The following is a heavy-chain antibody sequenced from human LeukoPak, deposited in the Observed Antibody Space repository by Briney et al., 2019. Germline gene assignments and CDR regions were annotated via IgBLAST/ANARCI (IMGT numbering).Heavy chain of an antibody. Sequence: ASVKVSCKTSGYTVTGYYIYWVRQALGQGLEWMGWINPNSGGTNYAQKFQGRVTMTRDTSISTAYMELRRLRSDATAVYYGATSWGGGMDVWGQGTTVTVSS. CDR2: INPNSGGT. J-gene: IGHJ6*02. CDR3: ATSWGGGMDV. CDR1: GYTVTGYY. V-gene: IGHV1-2*02. D-gene: IGHD3-16*01.